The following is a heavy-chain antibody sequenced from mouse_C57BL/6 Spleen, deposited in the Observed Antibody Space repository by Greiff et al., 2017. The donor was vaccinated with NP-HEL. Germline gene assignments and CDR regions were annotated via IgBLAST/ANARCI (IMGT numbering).Heavy chain of an antibody. V-gene: IGHV3-6*01. CDR3: AGGYDPWFAY. D-gene: IGHD2-2*01. CDR2: ISYDGSN. Sequence: DVQLQESGPGLVKPSQSLSLTCSVTGYSITSGYYWNWIRQVPGNKLEWMGYISYDGSNNYNPSLKNRISITRDTSKNQFFLKLNSVTTEDTATYYCAGGYDPWFAYWGQGTLVTVSA. CDR1: GYSITSGYY. J-gene: IGHJ3*01.